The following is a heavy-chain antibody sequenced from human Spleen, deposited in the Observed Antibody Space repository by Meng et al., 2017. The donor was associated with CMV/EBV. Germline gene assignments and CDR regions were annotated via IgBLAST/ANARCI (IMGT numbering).Heavy chain of an antibody. J-gene: IGHJ2*01. D-gene: IGHD1-7*01. V-gene: IGHV3-30*04. CDR2: ISNDGRNK. Sequence: GGSLRLSCAASGLTFSYYAIHWVRQAPGKGLEWVAVISNDGRNKYYANSVKGRFTMSRDNSKNTLYLQMNSLRAEDTAVYYCARDSQLELRSVWYFDLWGRGTLVTVSS. CDR3: ARDSQLELRSVWYFDL. CDR1: GLTFSYYA.